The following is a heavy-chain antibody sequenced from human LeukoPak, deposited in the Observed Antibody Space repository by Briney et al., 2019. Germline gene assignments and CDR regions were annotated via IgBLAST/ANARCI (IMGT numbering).Heavy chain of an antibody. Sequence: PSETLSLACAVYGGSFSGYYWSWIRQPPGKGLEWIGEINHSGSTNYNPSLKSRVTISADTSKNQFSLKLSSVTAADTAVYYCLRHPRPYSSGWYYFDYWGQGTLVTISS. CDR1: GGSFSGYY. J-gene: IGHJ4*02. D-gene: IGHD6-19*01. CDR2: INHSGST. V-gene: IGHV4-34*01. CDR3: LRHPRPYSSGWYYFDY.